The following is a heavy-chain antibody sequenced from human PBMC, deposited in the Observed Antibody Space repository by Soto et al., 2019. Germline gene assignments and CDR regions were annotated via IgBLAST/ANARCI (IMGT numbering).Heavy chain of an antibody. CDR2: IYSSGIT. CDR1: CGSIISYY. J-gene: IGHJ4*02. V-gene: IGHV4-4*07. CDR3: ARGGVATTFDY. D-gene: IGHD5-12*01. Sequence: PSETLSLTCTFSCGSIISYYWNWIRQPAGRGLEWIGRIYSSGITNYNPSLKSRVTMSVDTSNNHISLKLRSVTAADTAVYYCARGGVATTFDYWGQGIVVTVSS.